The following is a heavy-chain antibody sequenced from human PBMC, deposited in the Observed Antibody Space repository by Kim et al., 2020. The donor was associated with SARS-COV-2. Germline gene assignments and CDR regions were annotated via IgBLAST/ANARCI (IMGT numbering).Heavy chain of an antibody. V-gene: IGHV1-69*06. Sequence: SVKVSCKASGGTFSSYAISWVRQAPGQGLEWMGGIIPIFGTANYAQKFQGRVTITAEKSTSTAYMELSSLRSEDTAVYYCAREGGPNTAMVMEAWFDPWGQGTLVTVSS. CDR1: GGTFSSYA. J-gene: IGHJ5*02. CDR3: AREGGPNTAMVMEAWFDP. CDR2: IIPIFGTA. D-gene: IGHD5-18*01.